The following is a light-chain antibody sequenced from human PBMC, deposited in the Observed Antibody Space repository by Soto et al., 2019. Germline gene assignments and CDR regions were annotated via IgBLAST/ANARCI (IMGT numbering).Light chain of an antibody. CDR1: SSDVGNYNL. CDR2: EGS. Sequence: QSVLTQPASVSGSPGQSITISCTGTSSDVGNYNLVSWYQQHPGKAPKLMIYEGSKRPSGVSNRFSGSKSGNTASLTISGLQAEDEADYYCCSYAGTSTPGVFGGGTQLTVL. CDR3: CSYAGTSTPGV. J-gene: IGLJ2*01. V-gene: IGLV2-23*01.